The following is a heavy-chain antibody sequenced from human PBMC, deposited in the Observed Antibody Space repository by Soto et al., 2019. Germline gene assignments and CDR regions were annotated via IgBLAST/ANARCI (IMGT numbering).Heavy chain of an antibody. Sequence: GGSLRLSCVGSGFTFSSYGMHWVRQAPGKGLECVAVISDTGSSHYYAASVEGRFTISRENSKNTLSLHMDRLRVEDTAVYYCAKDRGGDCPDNSCYFGADYWGQGTPVTVS. CDR3: AKDRGGDCPDNSCYFGADY. V-gene: IGHV3-30*18. D-gene: IGHD2-2*01. CDR2: ISDTGSSH. J-gene: IGHJ4*02. CDR1: GFTFSSYG.